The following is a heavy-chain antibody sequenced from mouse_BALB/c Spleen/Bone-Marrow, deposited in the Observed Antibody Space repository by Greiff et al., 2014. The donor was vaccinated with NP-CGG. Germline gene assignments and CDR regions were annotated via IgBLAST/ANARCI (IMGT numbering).Heavy chain of an antibody. CDR2: IRNKANGYTT. V-gene: IGHV7-3*02. CDR1: GFTFTDYY. CDR3: AREGVYYGNPYWYFDV. J-gene: IGHJ1*01. Sequence: EVKLVESGGGLVQPGGSLRLSCATSGFTFTDYYMSWVRQPPGKAIEWLGFIRNKANGYTTEYSASVKGRFTISRDNSQSILYLQMNTLRAEDSATYYCAREGVYYGNPYWYFDVWGAGTTVTVSS. D-gene: IGHD2-1*01.